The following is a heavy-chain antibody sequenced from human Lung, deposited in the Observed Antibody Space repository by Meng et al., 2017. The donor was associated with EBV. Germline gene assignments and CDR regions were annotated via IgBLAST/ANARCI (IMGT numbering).Heavy chain of an antibody. J-gene: IGHJ4*02. Sequence: ELGESGGGVVKPGRSLRRSFATSGFTFNDCGIHWVRQAPGKGLEWVAVISFDGTNEYYADSVKGRFTISRDDSKNTSSLQMGALRAEDTAVYYCAKDGPHYFDHWGAGTLVTVSS. CDR2: ISFDGTNE. V-gene: IGHV3-30*18. CDR1: GFTFNDCG. CDR3: AKDGPHYFDH.